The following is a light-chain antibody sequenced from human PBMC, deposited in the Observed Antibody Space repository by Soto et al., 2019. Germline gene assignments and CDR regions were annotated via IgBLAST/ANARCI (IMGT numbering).Light chain of an antibody. Sequence: SLSPGERATLSCRASQSVSSYLAWYQQKPGQAPRHLIYDASNRATGIPARFSGSGSGTDFTLTISSLEPEDFAVYYCQQRSNWLTFGGGTKVELK. CDR3: QQRSNWLT. CDR2: DAS. CDR1: QSVSSY. V-gene: IGKV3-11*01. J-gene: IGKJ4*01.